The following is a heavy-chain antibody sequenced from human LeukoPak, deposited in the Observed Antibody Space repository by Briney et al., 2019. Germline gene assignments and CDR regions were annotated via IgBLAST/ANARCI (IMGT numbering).Heavy chain of an antibody. D-gene: IGHD6-19*01. J-gene: IGHJ4*02. CDR1: GFTFSSHI. Sequence: GGSLRLSCAASGFTFSSHIMNWVRQAPGNGLEWVSSISGSSSYIYYADSVKGRFTISRDNAKNSLYLQMNSLGAEDTAVYYCARDSQWLAAFDYWGQGTLVTVSS. CDR2: ISGSSSYI. V-gene: IGHV3-21*01. CDR3: ARDSQWLAAFDY.